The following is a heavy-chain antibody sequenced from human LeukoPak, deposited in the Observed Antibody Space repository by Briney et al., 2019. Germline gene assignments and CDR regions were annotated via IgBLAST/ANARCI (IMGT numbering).Heavy chain of an antibody. D-gene: IGHD1-26*01. CDR1: GYSFTSYW. CDR3: ARHFLGELPDMDV. Sequence: GESLKISCKGSGYSFTSYWISWVRQMPGKGLEWMGRIDRSDSYTKYSPSFQGHVTISGDESISTAYLQWSSLKASDTAMYYCARHFLGELPDMDVWGQGTTVTVSS. CDR2: IDRSDSYT. J-gene: IGHJ6*02. V-gene: IGHV5-10-1*01.